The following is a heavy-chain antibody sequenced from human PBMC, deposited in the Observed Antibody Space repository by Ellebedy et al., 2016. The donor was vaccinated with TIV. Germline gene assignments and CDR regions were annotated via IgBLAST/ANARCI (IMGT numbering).Heavy chain of an antibody. CDR3: AKGRSGTYIHHAFDY. J-gene: IGHJ4*02. CDR2: FSDST. V-gene: IGHV3-23*01. CDR1: GLTISSFA. Sequence: PGGSLRLSCAASGLTISSFAMSWVRQAPGKGLEWVSHFSDSTYYADSVKGRFTISRDNSKNTLYLQMNSLRVEDTAIYYCAKGRSGTYIHHAFDYWGQGTLVTVSS. D-gene: IGHD1-14*01.